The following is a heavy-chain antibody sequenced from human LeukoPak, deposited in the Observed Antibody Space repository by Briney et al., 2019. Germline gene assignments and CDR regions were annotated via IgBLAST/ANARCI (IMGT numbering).Heavy chain of an antibody. Sequence: SETLSLTCAVYGGSSSGYYWSWIRQPPGKGLEWIGEINHSGSTNYNPSLKSRVTISVDTSKNQFSLKLSSVTAADTAVYYCARGYLSDDIVVVPAASDFDYWGQGTLVTVSS. CDR1: GGSSSGYY. V-gene: IGHV4-34*01. CDR2: INHSGST. J-gene: IGHJ4*02. CDR3: ARGYLSDDIVVVPAASDFDY. D-gene: IGHD2-2*01.